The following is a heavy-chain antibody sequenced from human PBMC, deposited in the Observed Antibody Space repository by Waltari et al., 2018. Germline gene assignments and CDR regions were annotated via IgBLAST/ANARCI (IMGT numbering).Heavy chain of an antibody. CDR2: IYHSGST. CDR3: ARDEVTTSAFDP. Sequence: QVQLQESGPGLVKPSQTLSLTCTVSGGSISSGGYYWSWIRQHPGKGLEWIGYIYHSGSTYYNPSLKSRVTISVDRSKNQFSLKLSSVTAADTAVYYCARDEVTTSAFDPWGQGTLVTVSS. D-gene: IGHD4-17*01. CDR1: GGSISSGGYY. J-gene: IGHJ5*02. V-gene: IGHV4-31*03.